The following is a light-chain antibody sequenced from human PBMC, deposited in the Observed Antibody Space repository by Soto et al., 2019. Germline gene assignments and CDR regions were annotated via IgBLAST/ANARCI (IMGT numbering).Light chain of an antibody. CDR1: QSFHTNY. Sequence: EIVLTQSPGTLSLSPGERATLSCRASQSFHTNYLAWYQHRPGQAPRLLIYGASIRASGIPERFSGRGSGTDFTLTISRQEPEDSAVYYCQHYDSSPGFTFGGGTKMEIK. J-gene: IGKJ4*01. CDR2: GAS. V-gene: IGKV3-20*01. CDR3: QHYDSSPGFT.